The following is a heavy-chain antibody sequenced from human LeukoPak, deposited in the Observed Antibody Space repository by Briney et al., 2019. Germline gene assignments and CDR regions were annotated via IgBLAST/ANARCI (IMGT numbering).Heavy chain of an antibody. CDR2: ITGGGGST. J-gene: IGHJ4*02. D-gene: IGHD6-19*01. CDR1: VFTFSSYA. Sequence: GGALRLSCAASVFTFSSYAMSWVRQAPEKGLEWVSAITGGGGSTYYADSVKGRVTISRDNSKNTLYLQMNSLRADDTAVYYCAKGSSSGWPYYFDYWGQGTLVTVSS. V-gene: IGHV3-23*01. CDR3: AKGSSSGWPYYFDY.